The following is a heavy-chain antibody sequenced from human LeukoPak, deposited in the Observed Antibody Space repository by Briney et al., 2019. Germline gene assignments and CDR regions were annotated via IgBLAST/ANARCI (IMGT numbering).Heavy chain of an antibody. D-gene: IGHD3-10*01. CDR3: AKDGSRLVPAAMFVIGSGSYYTAGGTFDY. J-gene: IGHJ4*02. CDR1: GFTFRSYA. CDR2: ITGGGITA. V-gene: IGHV3-23*01. Sequence: PPGGSLRLSCAVSGFTFRSYAMSWVRQAPGKGLEWVASITGGGITAYYADSVKGRFTISRDNSKNTLYLQMNSLRAEDTAVYYCAKDGSRLVPAAMFVIGSGSYYTAGGTFDYWGQGTLVTVSS.